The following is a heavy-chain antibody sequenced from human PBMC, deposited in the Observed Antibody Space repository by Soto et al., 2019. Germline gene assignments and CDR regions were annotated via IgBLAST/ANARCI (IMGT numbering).Heavy chain of an antibody. CDR1: GFTFTSYV. J-gene: IGHJ4*02. Sequence: GASVKVSCKTSGFTFTSYVMHWVRQASGQRLEWMGWINAGNGNTKYAQRFQGRVTITRDTSASTVYMELSSLRPEDTAVYYCARDPYDYGDHDDYFDYWCQGNLVTVSS. D-gene: IGHD4-17*01. CDR3: ARDPYDYGDHDDYFDY. V-gene: IGHV1-3*01. CDR2: INAGNGNT.